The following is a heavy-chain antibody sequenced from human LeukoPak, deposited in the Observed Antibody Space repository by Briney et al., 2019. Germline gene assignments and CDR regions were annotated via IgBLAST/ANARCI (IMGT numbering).Heavy chain of an antibody. D-gene: IGHD4-17*01. CDR3: TKRGDDGDYPYYFDY. CDR2: ISSDASDK. CDR1: GFIFSSYA. Sequence: GRSLRLSCAASGFIFSSYAMHWVRQAPGTGLGWVAVISSDASDKYYADSVKGRFTISRDNSKNTLYLQMNSLRAEDTAVYYCTKRGDDGDYPYYFDYWGQGTLVTVSS. J-gene: IGHJ4*02. V-gene: IGHV3-30*03.